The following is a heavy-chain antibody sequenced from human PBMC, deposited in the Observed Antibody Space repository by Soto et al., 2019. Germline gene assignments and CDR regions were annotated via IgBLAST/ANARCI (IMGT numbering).Heavy chain of an antibody. Sequence: EVQLLESGGGLVQPGESLRLSCAASGFTFSSYAMSWVRQAPGKGLEWVSAISGSGGSTYYADSVKGRFTISRDNSKNTLYRQMNSLRAEDTAVDYCAKVRSTMVRGVMDSWGQGTLVTVSS. V-gene: IGHV3-23*01. CDR1: GFTFSSYA. CDR2: ISGSGGST. CDR3: AKVRSTMVRGVMDS. J-gene: IGHJ4*02. D-gene: IGHD3-10*01.